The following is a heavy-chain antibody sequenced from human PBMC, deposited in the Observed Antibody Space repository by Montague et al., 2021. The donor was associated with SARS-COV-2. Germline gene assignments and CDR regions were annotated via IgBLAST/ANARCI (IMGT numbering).Heavy chain of an antibody. J-gene: IGHJ4*02. V-gene: IGHV2-70*01. D-gene: IGHD6-19*01. CDR1: GGSISSSSYY. Sequence: TLSLTCTVSGGSISSSSYYWGWIRQPPGKGLEWLALIDWDDDKYYSTSLKTRLTISKDTSKNQVVLTMTNMDPVDTATYYCARISAWYSSGWSAFDYWSQGTLVTVSS. CDR3: ARISAWYSSGWSAFDY. CDR2: IDWDDDK.